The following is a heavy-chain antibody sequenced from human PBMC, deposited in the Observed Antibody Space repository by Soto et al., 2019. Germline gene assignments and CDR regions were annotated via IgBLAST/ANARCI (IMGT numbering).Heavy chain of an antibody. CDR1: GFTFNDFE. J-gene: IGHJ4*02. V-gene: IGHV3-48*03. CDR3: ARGFGRFNY. D-gene: IGHD3-10*01. CDR2: IDGSGTTK. Sequence: EVQLLESGGGLVQPGGSLRLSCGVSGFTFNDFEMNWVRQAPGKGLEWLAYIDGSGTTKKYADSVRGRFTISRDNPNNSLFLQMSSLSAADTPIYYCARGFGRFNYGGQGTLVSVSS.